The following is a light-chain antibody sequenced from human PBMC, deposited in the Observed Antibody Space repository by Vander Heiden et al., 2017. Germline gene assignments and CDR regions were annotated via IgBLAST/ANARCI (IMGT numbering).Light chain of an antibody. J-gene: IGLJ3*02. CDR3: QTWGTGIRV. CDR1: SGHGFFA. Sequence: QLVVTQSPSASASLGASVNLTCPLSSGHGFFATAWHQQQPEKGPRYLMKVNSDGSHSKGDGIPDRFSGSSSGAERYLTISSLQSEDEADYYCQTWGTGIRVFGGGTKLTVL. V-gene: IGLV4-69*01. CDR2: VNSDGSH.